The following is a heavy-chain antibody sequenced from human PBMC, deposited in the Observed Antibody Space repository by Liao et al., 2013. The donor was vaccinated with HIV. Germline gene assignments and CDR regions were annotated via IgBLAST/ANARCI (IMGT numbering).Heavy chain of an antibody. CDR2: FLFLVGGT. J-gene: IGHJ4*02. Sequence: QVQLQESGPGLVKSSQTLSLTCTVSGGSVSSGDYYWSWIRQPPGRAWSGLGTFLFLVGGTDYNPSLKSRVTISVDTSKNQFSLKLSSVTAADTAVYYCARAIFDTSGYSHYFDYWGQGTLVTVSS. CDR1: GGSVSSGDYY. D-gene: IGHD3-22*01. V-gene: IGHV4-30-4*08. CDR3: ARAIFDTSGYSHYFDY.